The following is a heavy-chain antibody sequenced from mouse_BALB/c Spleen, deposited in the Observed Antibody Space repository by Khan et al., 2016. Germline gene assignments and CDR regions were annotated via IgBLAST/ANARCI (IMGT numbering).Heavy chain of an antibody. CDR2: IDPANGNT. V-gene: IGHV14-3*02. Sequence: VQLQQSGAELVKPGASVKLSCTASGFNIKDTYMHWVKQRPEQGLEWIGRIDPANGNTKYDPKFQGKATITADTSSNTAYLQLSSLTSEDTAVYYGARGGPYYAMDDWWQGTSVAVAS. J-gene: IGHJ4*01. CDR3: ARGGPYYAMDD. CDR1: GFNIKDTY.